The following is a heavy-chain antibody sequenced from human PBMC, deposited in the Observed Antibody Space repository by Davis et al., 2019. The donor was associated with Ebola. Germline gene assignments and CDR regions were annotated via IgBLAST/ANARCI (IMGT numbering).Heavy chain of an antibody. CDR1: GYSFTSYW. CDR2: IDPSDSYT. D-gene: IGHD3-10*01. V-gene: IGHV5-10-1*01. CDR3: ARYITMVRAGNWFDP. Sequence: GESLKISCKGSGYSFTSYWISWVRQMPGKGLEWMGRIDPSDSYTNYSPSFQGHVTISADKSISTAYLQWSSLKASDTAMYYCARYITMVRAGNWFDPWGQGTLVTVSS. J-gene: IGHJ5*02.